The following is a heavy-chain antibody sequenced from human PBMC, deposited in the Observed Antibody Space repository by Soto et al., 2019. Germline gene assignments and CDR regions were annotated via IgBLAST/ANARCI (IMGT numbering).Heavy chain of an antibody. J-gene: IGHJ4*02. D-gene: IGHD3-22*01. CDR2: IYYSGNT. CDR3: ARQGGSRGYYNWD. Sequence: QLQLQESGPGLVKPSETLSLTCTVSGGSISSSIYYWDWIRQPPGKGLEWIGSIYYSGNTYYNPSLKSRVTMYVDTSKNQFSLILSSLTAADTAVYYCARQGGSRGYYNWDWGQGTLVTVSS. V-gene: IGHV4-39*01. CDR1: GGSISSSIYY.